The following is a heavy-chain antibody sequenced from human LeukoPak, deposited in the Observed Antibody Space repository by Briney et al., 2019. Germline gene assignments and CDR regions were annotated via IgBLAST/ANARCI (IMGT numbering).Heavy chain of an antibody. CDR2: IHPSGST. Sequence: SDTLSLTCAVYGGSFSDYYWNWIRQPPGKELEWIGEIHPSGSTTYNPSLQSRVTISVDTSQNQLSLKLSSVTAADTAVYYCARGVDEAKVGYWGQGTLVTVSS. CDR1: GGSFSDYY. J-gene: IGHJ4*02. CDR3: ARGVDEAKVGY. V-gene: IGHV4-34*01.